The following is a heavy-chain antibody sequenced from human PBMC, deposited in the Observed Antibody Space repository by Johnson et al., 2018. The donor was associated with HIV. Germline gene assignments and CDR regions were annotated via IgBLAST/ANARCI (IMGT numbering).Heavy chain of an antibody. D-gene: IGHD6-13*01. CDR1: GFTFSSYA. CDR3: AKNFRGGIVATGDAFDT. Sequence: VQLVESGGGLVQPGGSLRLSCAASGFTFSSYAMHWVRQAPGKGLEWVAVISYDGSNKYYADSVKGRFTISRDNSKNTLYLQMNSLRAEDTAVYYCAKNFRGGIVATGDAFDTWGQGTMVTVSA. V-gene: IGHV3-30-3*02. J-gene: IGHJ3*02. CDR2: ISYDGSNK.